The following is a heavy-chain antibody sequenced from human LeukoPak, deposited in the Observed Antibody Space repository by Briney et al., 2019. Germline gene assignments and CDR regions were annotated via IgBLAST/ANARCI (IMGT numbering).Heavy chain of an antibody. CDR2: ISGSGGTT. Sequence: GGSLRLSCAASGFTFSSYAMTWVRQAPGKGLEWVSAISGSGGTTYYADSVKGRFTISRDNSKNTQYLQMNSLRGEDTAVYYCARDWGRAAAGVWGYWGQGTLVTVSS. V-gene: IGHV3-23*01. J-gene: IGHJ4*02. D-gene: IGHD6-13*01. CDR1: GFTFSSYA. CDR3: ARDWGRAAAGVWGY.